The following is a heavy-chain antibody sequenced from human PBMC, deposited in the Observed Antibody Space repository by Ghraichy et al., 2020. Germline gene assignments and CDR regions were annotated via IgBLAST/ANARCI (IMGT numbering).Heavy chain of an antibody. CDR2: ISYDGSNK. CDR3: AKVPYRGYSSSSSLNFDY. CDR1: GFTFSSYG. V-gene: IGHV3-30*18. J-gene: IGHJ4*02. D-gene: IGHD6-6*01. Sequence: GGSLRLSCAASGFTFSSYGMHWVRQAPGKGLEWVAVISYDGSNKYYADSVKGRFTISRDNSKNTLYLQMNSLRAEDTAVYYCAKVPYRGYSSSSSLNFDYWGQGTLVTVSS.